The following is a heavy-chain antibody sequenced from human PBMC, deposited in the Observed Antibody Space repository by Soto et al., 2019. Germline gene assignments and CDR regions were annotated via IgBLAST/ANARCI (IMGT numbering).Heavy chain of an antibody. CDR2: IYWNDDK. V-gene: IGHV2-5*01. J-gene: IGHJ4*02. CDR1: GFSLSTSGVG. CDR3: AHHIVYRLRLGELSLPFDY. Sequence: QITLKESGPTLVKPTQPLTLTCTFSGFSLSTSGVGVGWIRQPPGKALDWLALIYWNDDKPYSPSLKSRLTITKDTSINPVVLTMTNMDPVYTATYYCAHHIVYRLRLGELSLPFDYWVQGTLVTVSS. D-gene: IGHD3-16*02.